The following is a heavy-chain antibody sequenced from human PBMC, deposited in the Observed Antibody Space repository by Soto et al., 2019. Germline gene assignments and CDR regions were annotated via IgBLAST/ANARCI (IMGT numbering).Heavy chain of an antibody. Sequence: QPGGSLRLSCSASGFTFSMFSMHWVRQAPGKGLEYVSGISSNGDSTYYADSVKGRFTISRDNSKHTLYLQMNSLRAEDTAVYYCAKADDFWSGYHIYYYYGMDVWGQGTTVTVSS. CDR3: AKADDFWSGYHIYYYYGMDV. D-gene: IGHD3-3*01. CDR2: ISSNGDST. V-gene: IGHV3-64*04. CDR1: GFTFSMFS. J-gene: IGHJ6*02.